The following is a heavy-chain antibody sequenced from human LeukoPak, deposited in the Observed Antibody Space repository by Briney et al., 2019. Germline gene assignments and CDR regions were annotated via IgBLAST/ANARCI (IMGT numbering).Heavy chain of an antibody. CDR3: ARVHSYGSLNNWFDP. Sequence: SETLSLTCAVYGGSFSGYYWSWIRKPPGRGLEWIGEINHSRSTNYNPSLKSRATISVDTSKNQFSLKLSSVTAADTAVYYCARVHSYGSLNNWFDPWGQGTLVTVSS. J-gene: IGHJ5*02. CDR1: GGSFSGYY. CDR2: INHSRST. V-gene: IGHV4-34*01. D-gene: IGHD5-18*01.